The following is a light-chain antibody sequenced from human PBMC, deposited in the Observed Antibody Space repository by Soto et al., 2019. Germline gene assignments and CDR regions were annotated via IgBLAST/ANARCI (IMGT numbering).Light chain of an antibody. V-gene: IGKV3-11*01. J-gene: IGKJ3*01. Sequence: ELVLTQSPATLSLSPGERATLSCRASQSVSSYLAWYQQKPGQAPRLLIYDASNRATGMPARFSGSGSGTDFTLTISSLEPENFAVYYCQQRSNWPPRFTFGPGTKVDIK. CDR2: DAS. CDR1: QSVSSY. CDR3: QQRSNWPPRFT.